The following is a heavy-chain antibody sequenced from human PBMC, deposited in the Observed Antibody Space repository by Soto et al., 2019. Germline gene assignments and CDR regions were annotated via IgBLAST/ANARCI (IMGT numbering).Heavy chain of an antibody. CDR2: INHSGST. D-gene: IGHD2-2*01. Sequence: SETLSLTCAVYGGSFSGYYWSWIRQPPGKGLEWIGEINHSGSTNYNPSLKSRVTISVDTSKNQFSLKLSSVTAADTAVYFCEKPHHHQNFDPWGLGTLVTVAS. CDR1: GGSFSGYY. CDR3: EKPHHHQNFDP. V-gene: IGHV4-34*01. J-gene: IGHJ5*02.